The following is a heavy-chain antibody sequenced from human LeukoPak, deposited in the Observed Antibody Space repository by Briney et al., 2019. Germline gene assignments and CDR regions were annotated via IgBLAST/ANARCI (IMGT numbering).Heavy chain of an antibody. CDR1: GFTFSTYW. V-gene: IGHV3-74*01. CDR2: INSDWSST. J-gene: IGHJ3*02. CDR3: ARVGPGVLAAFDI. Sequence: GGSLRLSCAASGFTFSTYWMRWVRQAPGKGLVWVSRINSDWSSTSYADSVKGRFTISRDNAKNTLYLQMNSLRAEDTAVYYCARVGPGVLAAFDIWGQGTMVTVSS. D-gene: IGHD1-14*01.